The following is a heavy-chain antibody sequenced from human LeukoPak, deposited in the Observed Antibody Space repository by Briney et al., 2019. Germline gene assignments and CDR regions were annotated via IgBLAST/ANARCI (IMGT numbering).Heavy chain of an antibody. Sequence: QPGGSLRLSCVASRFTFSNYWMTWVRQAPGKGLERVANINKDGGEKYYMESVKGRFTISRDNAKNSLYLQMNSLTVEDTAVYYCARDMGWQQFDQWGQGTLVTVSS. J-gene: IGHJ4*02. CDR1: RFTFSNYW. CDR3: ARDMGWQQFDQ. V-gene: IGHV3-7*01. CDR2: INKDGGEK. D-gene: IGHD5-24*01.